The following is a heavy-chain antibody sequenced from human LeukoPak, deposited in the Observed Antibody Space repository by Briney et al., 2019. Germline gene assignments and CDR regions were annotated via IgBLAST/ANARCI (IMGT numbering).Heavy chain of an antibody. Sequence: GGYLRLSCAASGFRFTSYWMSWVRRAPGKRLEWVANINQDGSEKYYGDSVKGRFTISRDNAKNSLYLQMSSLRAEDTAVYFCARDGHPFDSWGQGTLVTVSS. CDR3: ARDGHPFDS. V-gene: IGHV3-7*01. CDR1: GFRFTSYW. CDR2: INQDGSEK. J-gene: IGHJ4*02.